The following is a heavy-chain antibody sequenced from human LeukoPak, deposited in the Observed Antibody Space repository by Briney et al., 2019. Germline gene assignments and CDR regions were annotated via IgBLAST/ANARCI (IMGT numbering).Heavy chain of an antibody. V-gene: IGHV4-59*01. Sequence: PSETLSLTCTVSGGSISSYYWSWIRQPPGKGLEWIGYIYYSGSTNYNPSLKSRVTISVDTSKNQFSLKLSSVTAADTAVYYCARMATLAYCGGDCYSGWYFDLWGRGTLVTVSS. D-gene: IGHD2-21*02. CDR1: GGSISSYY. J-gene: IGHJ2*01. CDR3: ARMATLAYCGGDCYSGWYFDL. CDR2: IYYSGST.